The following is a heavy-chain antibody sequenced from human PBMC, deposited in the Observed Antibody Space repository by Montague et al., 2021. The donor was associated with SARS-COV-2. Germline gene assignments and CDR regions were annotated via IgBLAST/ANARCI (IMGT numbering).Heavy chain of an antibody. CDR1: GFTFSSYW. CDR3: ARDHRQVWFGAPVMERYFDY. D-gene: IGHD3-10*01. Sequence: SLSLSCTASGFTFSSYWMSWVRQAPGKGLEWVANIKQDGSEKYYVDSVKGRFTISRDNAKNSLYLQMNSLRAEDTAVYYCARDHRQVWFGAPVMERYFDYWGQGTLVTVSS. J-gene: IGHJ4*02. V-gene: IGHV3-7*01. CDR2: IKQDGSEK.